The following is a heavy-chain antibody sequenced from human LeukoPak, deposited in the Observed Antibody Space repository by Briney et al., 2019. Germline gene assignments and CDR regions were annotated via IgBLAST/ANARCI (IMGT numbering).Heavy chain of an antibody. J-gene: IGHJ4*02. CDR1: GGSISSYY. D-gene: IGHD5-12*01. Sequence: SETLSLTCTVSGGSISSYYWSWIRQPAGKGLEWIGRIYSSGSTDYNPSLKSRVTMSVDTSKNKFSLKLSSVTAADTAVYYCARKDPGYSGYSDFDYWGQGTLVTVSS. CDR3: ARKDPGYSGYSDFDY. V-gene: IGHV4-4*07. CDR2: IYSSGST.